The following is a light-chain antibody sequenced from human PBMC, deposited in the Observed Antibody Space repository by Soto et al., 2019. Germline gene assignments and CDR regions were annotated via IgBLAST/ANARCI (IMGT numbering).Light chain of an antibody. J-gene: IGLJ1*01. CDR2: DVS. CDR1: TSDVGNYNL. Sequence: QSALTQPASVSGSPGQSITISSTGTTSDVGNYNLVSWYQQHPGKAPKLMIFDVSRRPSGVSDRFSASKSGNTASLTISGLQAEDEDDYYCSSYTSTNTLYVFGTGPTLTVL. V-gene: IGLV2-14*03. CDR3: SSYTSTNTLYV.